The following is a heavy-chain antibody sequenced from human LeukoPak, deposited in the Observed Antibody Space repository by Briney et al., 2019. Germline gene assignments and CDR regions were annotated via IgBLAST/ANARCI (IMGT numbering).Heavy chain of an antibody. CDR3: ARAGVVVPTAIRPTYYYYYMDV. Sequence: GGSLRLSCTAYGFNFDDYAMHWVRQVPGRGLEWVSGISWISVGITYADSVKGRFTISRDNAKNSLYLQMDSLRPEDTALYYCARAGVVVPTAIRPTYYYYYMDVWGRGTTVIVSS. J-gene: IGHJ6*03. D-gene: IGHD2-2*01. V-gene: IGHV3-9*01. CDR1: GFNFDDYA. CDR2: ISWISVGI.